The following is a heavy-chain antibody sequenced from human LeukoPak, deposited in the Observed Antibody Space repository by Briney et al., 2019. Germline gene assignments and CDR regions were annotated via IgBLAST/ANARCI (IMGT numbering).Heavy chain of an antibody. Sequence: GGSLRLSCAASGFTFSSYTMNWVSQAQGKGLEWVSSISDSSTYIYYADSVKGRFTISRDNAKNSLYLQMNSLRAEDTAVYYCAGDRSVSYQAPNWFDPWGQGTLVTVSS. V-gene: IGHV3-21*01. CDR3: AGDRSVSYQAPNWFDP. CDR2: ISDSSTYI. D-gene: IGHD1-26*01. J-gene: IGHJ5*02. CDR1: GFTFSSYT.